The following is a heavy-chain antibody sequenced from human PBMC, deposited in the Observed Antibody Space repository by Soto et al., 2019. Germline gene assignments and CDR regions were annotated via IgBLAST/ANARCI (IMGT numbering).Heavy chain of an antibody. CDR2: ISAYNGNT. CDR1: GYTFASYA. Sequence: QVQLVQSGAEVKKPGASVKVSCKASGYTFASYAISWMRQAPGQGLEWMGWISAYNGNTNYAQKLQGKITMTTDTTTSTAYMELRSLRPADTAVYYCARDPPPPDYCGQGTLVTVSS. J-gene: IGHJ4*02. CDR3: ARDPPPPDY. V-gene: IGHV1-18*01.